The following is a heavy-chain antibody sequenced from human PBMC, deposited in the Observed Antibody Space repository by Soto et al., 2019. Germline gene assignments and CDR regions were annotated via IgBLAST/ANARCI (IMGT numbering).Heavy chain of an antibody. V-gene: IGHV4-34*01. D-gene: IGHD2-8*02. J-gene: IGHJ4*02. CDR2: INHSGST. Sequence: SETLSLTCAVYGGSFSGYYWTWIRQPPGTGLEWIGEINHSGSTNYNPSLKSRVAISVDTSKNQFSLKLTSVTAADTAVYYCARDKITGLFDYWGQGTLVAVSS. CDR1: GGSFSGYY. CDR3: ARDKITGLFDY.